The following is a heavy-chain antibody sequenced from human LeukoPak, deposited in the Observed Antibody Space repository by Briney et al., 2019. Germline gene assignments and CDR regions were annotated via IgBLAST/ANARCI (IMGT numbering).Heavy chain of an antibody. CDR1: GDSITSGAFY. Sequence: PSETLSLTCNVSGDSITSGAFYWAWIRQSPGKGLEWIGNVYYSGSTQYNPSLRGRVSISMDKTKNQFSLNLNSESVTDTAIYYCARRDYAAWFDPWGQGTLVTVSS. D-gene: IGHD4/OR15-4a*01. CDR2: VYYSGST. V-gene: IGHV4-39*01. CDR3: ARRDYAAWFDP. J-gene: IGHJ5*02.